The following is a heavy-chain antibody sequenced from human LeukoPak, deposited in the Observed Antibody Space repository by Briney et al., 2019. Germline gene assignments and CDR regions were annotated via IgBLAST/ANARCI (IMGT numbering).Heavy chain of an antibody. CDR3: ARGGPDVEMATTIDY. CDR2: IHHSGGT. Sequence: PSETLSLTCTVSGASISTYYWSWIPQPPGKGLEWIGYIHHSGGTNYNPSLKSRVTISVDTSKNQFSLKLSSVTAADTAVYYCARGGPDVEMATTIDYWGQGTLVAVSS. V-gene: IGHV4-59*01. J-gene: IGHJ4*02. CDR1: GASISTYY. D-gene: IGHD5-24*01.